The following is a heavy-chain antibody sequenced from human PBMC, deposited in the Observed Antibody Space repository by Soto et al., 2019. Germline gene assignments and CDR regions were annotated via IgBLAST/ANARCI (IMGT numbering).Heavy chain of an antibody. D-gene: IGHD2-2*01. CDR1: GGTFSSYA. CDR2: IIPIFGTA. CDR3: ARGGGYCSSTRCYVSHNWFDP. V-gene: IGHV1-69*01. J-gene: IGHJ5*02. Sequence: QVQLVQSGAEVKKPGSSVKVSCKASGGTFSSYAISWVRQAPGQGLEWMGGIIPIFGTANYAQKFQGRVTITADESTSTAYMELSSLRSEDTAVYYCARGGGYCSSTRCYVSHNWFDPWGQGTLVTVSS.